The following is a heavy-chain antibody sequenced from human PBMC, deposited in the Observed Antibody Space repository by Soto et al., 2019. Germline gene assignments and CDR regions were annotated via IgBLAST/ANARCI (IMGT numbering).Heavy chain of an antibody. J-gene: IGHJ4*02. CDR3: ASAGGLGAVAADY. Sequence: QLQLQESGSGLVKPSQNLSLTCAVSGGSISSGGYSWSWIRQPPGKGLEWIGYINHSGRTYYNPSLKSRVTISVDRSKNQFSLKLSSVTAADTAVYYCASAGGLGAVAADYWGQGTLVTVS. D-gene: IGHD6-19*01. V-gene: IGHV4-30-2*01. CDR2: INHSGRT. CDR1: GGSISSGGYS.